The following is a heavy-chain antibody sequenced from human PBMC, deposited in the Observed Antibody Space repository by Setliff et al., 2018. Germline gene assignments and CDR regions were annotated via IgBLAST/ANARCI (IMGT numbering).Heavy chain of an antibody. D-gene: IGHD3-10*01. V-gene: IGHV4-30-4*08. Sequence: SETLSLTCTVSGGSISSGDYYWTWIRQPPGKGLEWIGFIYYSGNTFYNPSLKSRLTISVDTSKNLFSLKLSSVTAADTAVYYCARQLYYYGTPGYFDYWVPETLLVTVSS. CDR3: ARQLYYYGTPGYFDY. CDR2: IYYSGNT. CDR1: GGSISSGDYY. J-gene: IGHJ4*03.